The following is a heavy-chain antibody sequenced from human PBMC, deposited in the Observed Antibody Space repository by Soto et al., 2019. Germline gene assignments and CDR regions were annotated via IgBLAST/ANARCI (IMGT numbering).Heavy chain of an antibody. CDR2: ITWNSRVL. J-gene: IGHJ4*02. CDR3: AKGRYDFWSPYYFDS. V-gene: IGHV3-9*01. CDR1: GLNFDDFA. Sequence: EVQLVESGGRLVQPGRSLRLSCVGTGLNFDDFAMHWARQAPGKGLEWVSGITWNSRVLAYADSVKGRFTISRDNARNSLYLQMDSLRDEDTALYYCAKGRYDFWSPYYFDSWGQGTLVTVSS. D-gene: IGHD3-3*01.